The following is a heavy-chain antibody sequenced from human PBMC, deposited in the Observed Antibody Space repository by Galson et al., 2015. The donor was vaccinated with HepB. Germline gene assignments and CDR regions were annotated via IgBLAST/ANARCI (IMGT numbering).Heavy chain of an antibody. CDR1: GFTFSSYA. Sequence: SLRLSCAASGFTFSSYAMHWVRQAPGKGLEWVAVISYDGSNKYYADSVKGRFTISRDNSKNTLYLQMNSLRAEDTAVYYCARDRYYGSVPYYYMDVWGKGTTVTVSS. CDR2: ISYDGSNK. CDR3: ARDRYYGSVPYYYMDV. D-gene: IGHD3-10*01. J-gene: IGHJ6*03. V-gene: IGHV3-30-3*01.